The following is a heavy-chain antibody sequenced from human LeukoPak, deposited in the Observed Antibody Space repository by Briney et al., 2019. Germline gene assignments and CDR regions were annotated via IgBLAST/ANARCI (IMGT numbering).Heavy chain of an antibody. CDR2: ISGSGGST. CDR3: AKKPKGMVVVWYVPYFDY. CDR1: GFTFSSYA. D-gene: IGHD6-13*01. V-gene: IGHV3-23*01. Sequence: PGGSLRLSCAASGFTFSSYAMSWVRQAPGKGLEWVSAISGSGGSTYYADSVKGRFTISRDNSKNTLYLQMNSLRAEDTAVYYCAKKPKGMVVVWYVPYFDYWGQGTLVTVSS. J-gene: IGHJ4*02.